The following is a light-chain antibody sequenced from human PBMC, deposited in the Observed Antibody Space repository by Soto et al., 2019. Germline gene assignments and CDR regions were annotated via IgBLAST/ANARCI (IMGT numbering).Light chain of an antibody. CDR3: RQSYNSPPWT. CDR1: QTISTS. J-gene: IGKJ1*01. V-gene: IGKV1-39*01. Sequence: DIQMTQSPSSLSASVGDRVTISCRASQTISTSLNWYQQKPGTAPSLLIYRASSVKSGVPPRFSGSGACRAFTLPISSLRPEDIATYYCRQSYNSPPWTFGQGTQVEVK. CDR2: RAS.